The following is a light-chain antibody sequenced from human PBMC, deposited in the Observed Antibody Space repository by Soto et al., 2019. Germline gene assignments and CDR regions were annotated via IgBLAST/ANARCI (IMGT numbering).Light chain of an antibody. CDR3: SSYRTSGTLYV. V-gene: IGLV2-14*03. Sequence: QSVLTQPASVSGSPGQSITISCTGTSSDVGSYDSVSWYQQHSGKAPKLMMYEVSNRPSGVSNRFSGSKSGNTASLTISGLQAEDAGDYYCSSYRTSGTLYVFGTGTKLTVL. J-gene: IGLJ1*01. CDR2: EVS. CDR1: SSDVGSYDS.